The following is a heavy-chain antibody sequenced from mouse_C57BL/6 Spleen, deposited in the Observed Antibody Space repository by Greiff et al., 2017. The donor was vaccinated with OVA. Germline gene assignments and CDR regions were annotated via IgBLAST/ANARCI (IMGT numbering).Heavy chain of an antibody. Sequence: VQLQQPGAELVKPGASVKLSCKASGYTFTSYWMHWVKQRPGQGLEWIGMIHPNSGSTNYNEKFKSKATLTVDKSSSTAYMQLSSLTSEDSAVYYCARANDYDRYAMDDWGQGTSVTVSS. CDR3: ARANDYDRYAMDD. D-gene: IGHD2-4*01. CDR2: IHPNSGST. J-gene: IGHJ4*01. CDR1: GYTFTSYW. V-gene: IGHV1-64*01.